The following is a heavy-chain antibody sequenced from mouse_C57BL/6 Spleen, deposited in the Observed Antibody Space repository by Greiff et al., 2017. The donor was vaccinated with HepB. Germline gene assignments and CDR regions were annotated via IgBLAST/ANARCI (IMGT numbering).Heavy chain of an antibody. CDR2: IDPENGDT. J-gene: IGHJ1*03. CDR1: GFNIKDDY. Sequence: EVQLQQSGAELVRPGASVKLSCTASGFNIKDDYMHWVKQRPEQGLEWIGWIDPENGDTEYASKFQGKATITADTSSNTAYLQLSSLTSEDTAVYYCTTGYYYGSSRYFDVWGTGTTVTVSS. V-gene: IGHV14-4*01. D-gene: IGHD1-1*01. CDR3: TTGYYYGSSRYFDV.